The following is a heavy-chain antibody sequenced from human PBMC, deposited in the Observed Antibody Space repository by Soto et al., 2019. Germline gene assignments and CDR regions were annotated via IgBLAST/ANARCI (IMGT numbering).Heavy chain of an antibody. J-gene: IGHJ4*02. CDR2: ISGSGGST. CDR3: AKQHAYYYGSGSYFDY. CDR1: GFTFSSYA. D-gene: IGHD3-10*01. V-gene: IGHV3-23*01. Sequence: EVQLLESGGGLVQPGGSLRLSCAASGFTFSSYAMSWVRQAPGKGLEWVSAISGSGGSTYYGDSVKGRFTISRDNSKNTLYVQMNSLRAEDTAVYYCAKQHAYYYGSGSYFDYWGQGTLVTVSS.